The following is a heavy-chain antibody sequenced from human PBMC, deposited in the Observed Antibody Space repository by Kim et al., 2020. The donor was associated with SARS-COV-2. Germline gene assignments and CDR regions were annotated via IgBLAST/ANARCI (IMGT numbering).Heavy chain of an antibody. Sequence: GGSLRLSCAASGFTFSNFVMDWVRQAPWKGLEWVSAIGGRGVLKFYADSVKGRFTVSRDNSKSTHSLQMSSLRVEDSAVYYCARVIVGPMRYIDYWGLGTLVTVSS. V-gene: IGHV3-23*01. CDR1: GFTFSNFV. J-gene: IGHJ4*02. D-gene: IGHD1-26*01. CDR2: IGGRGVLK. CDR3: ARVIVGPMRYIDY.